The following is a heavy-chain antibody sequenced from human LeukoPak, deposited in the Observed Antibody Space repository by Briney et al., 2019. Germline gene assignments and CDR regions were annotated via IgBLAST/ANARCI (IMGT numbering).Heavy chain of an antibody. CDR1: GLTFSNAW. J-gene: IGHJ4*02. V-gene: IGHV3-15*01. D-gene: IGHD3-16*01. CDR3: TTYDDNAYYSDS. CDR2: IKSKTYGGAA. Sequence: PGGSLRLSCAASGLTFSNAWMSWVRQAPGKGLEWVGRIKSKTYGGAADYAAPVRGRFAISRDDSKNTVYLQMNSLQTDDTAVYYCTTYDDNAYYSDSWGQGTLVTVSS.